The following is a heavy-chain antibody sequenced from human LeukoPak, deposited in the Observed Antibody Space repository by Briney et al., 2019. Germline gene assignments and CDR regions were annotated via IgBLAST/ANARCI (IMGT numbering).Heavy chain of an antibody. D-gene: IGHD3-9*01. V-gene: IGHV6-1*01. CDR3: ARIYYDILTGYQVNYYYYMDV. J-gene: IGHJ6*03. Sequence: SQTLSLTCAISGDSVSSNSAAWNWIRQSPSRGLEWLGRTYYRSTWYNDYAVSVESRITINPDTSKNQFSLKLSSVTAADTAVYYCARIYYDILTGYQVNYYYYMDVWGKGTTVTISS. CDR1: GDSVSSNSAA. CDR2: TYYRSTWYN.